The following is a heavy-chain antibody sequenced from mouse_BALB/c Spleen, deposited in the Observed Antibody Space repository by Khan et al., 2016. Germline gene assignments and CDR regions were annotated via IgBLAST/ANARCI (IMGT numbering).Heavy chain of an antibody. J-gene: IGHJ3*01. D-gene: IGHD2-14*01. CDR3: ARSGGYDCFAY. Sequence: EVELVESGGGLVQPGGSRKLSCAASGFTFSSFGMHWVRQAPEKGLEWVAYISSGSSTIYYADTVKGRFTISRENPKNTLFLQMTSLRSEDTAMYYCARSGGYDCFAYWGQGTLVTVSA. CDR2: ISSGSSTI. V-gene: IGHV5-17*02. CDR1: GFTFSSFG.